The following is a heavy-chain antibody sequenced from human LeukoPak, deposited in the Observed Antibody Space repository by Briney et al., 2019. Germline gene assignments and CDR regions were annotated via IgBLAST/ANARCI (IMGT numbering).Heavy chain of an antibody. CDR1: GGSISSSSYY. CDR3: ARDRRYTSSGTYYYYYYMDV. D-gene: IGHD6-6*01. CDR2: IYYSGST. Sequence: SETLSLTCTVSGGSISSSSYYWGWIRQPPGKGLEWIGSIYYSGSTYYNPSLKSRVTISVDTSKNQFSLKLSSVTAADTAVYYCARDRRYTSSGTYYYYYYMDVWGKGTAVTVSS. J-gene: IGHJ6*03. V-gene: IGHV4-39*07.